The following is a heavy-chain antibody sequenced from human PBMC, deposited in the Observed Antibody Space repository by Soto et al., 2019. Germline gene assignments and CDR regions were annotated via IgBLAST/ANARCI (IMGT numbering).Heavy chain of an antibody. Sequence: GGSLRLSCAASGFTFSSYDMYWVRQATGKGLEWVSAIGTAGDPYYPGSVKGRFTISRENAKNSLYLQMNSLRAGDTAVYYCARVNGYDYAFDIWGQGTMVTVSS. CDR3: ARVNGYDYAFDI. V-gene: IGHV3-13*05. CDR1: GFTFSSYD. CDR2: IGTAGDP. D-gene: IGHD5-12*01. J-gene: IGHJ3*02.